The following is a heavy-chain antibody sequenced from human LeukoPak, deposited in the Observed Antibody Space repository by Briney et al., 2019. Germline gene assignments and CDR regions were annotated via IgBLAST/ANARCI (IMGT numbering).Heavy chain of an antibody. Sequence: PSETLSLTCTVSGGSISSYYWSWIRQPPGKGLEWIGYIYYSGSTNYNPSLKSRVTISVDTSKNQFSLKLSSVTVADTAVYYCARHRRCSGMDVWGQGTTVTVSS. D-gene: IGHD4/OR15-4a*01. CDR1: GGSISSYY. J-gene: IGHJ6*02. CDR2: IYYSGST. V-gene: IGHV4-59*08. CDR3: ARHRRCSGMDV.